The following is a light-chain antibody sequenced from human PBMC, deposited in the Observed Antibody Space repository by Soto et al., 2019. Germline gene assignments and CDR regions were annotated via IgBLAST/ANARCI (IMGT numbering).Light chain of an antibody. CDR2: DAS. CDR3: QQYNTYSPERT. CDR1: QSIGRW. V-gene: IGKV1-5*01. J-gene: IGKJ1*01. Sequence: DIQMTPSPSTLSAFVGDRVTITCRASQSIGRWLAWYQQKPGKAPKLLIYDASSLESGVPSRFSGSGSGTEFTLTISSLQPDDFATYYCQQYNTYSPERTFGQGTKVDIK.